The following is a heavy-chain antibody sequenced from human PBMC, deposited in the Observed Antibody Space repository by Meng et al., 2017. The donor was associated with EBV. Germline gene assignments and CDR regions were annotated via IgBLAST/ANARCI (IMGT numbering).Heavy chain of an antibody. D-gene: IGHD3-10*01. V-gene: IGHV1-69*01. Sequence: QGQWVQFGAEGKKPGSSVKVSCKTSGGTFRSDAISWVRQAPGQGLEWMGGLIPMSDAPHYAQKFQGRVTITADESTSTHYMDLSGLRSEDTAVYYCASESGRGFTPDYWGQGTLVTVSS. CDR3: ASESGRGFTPDY. J-gene: IGHJ4*02. CDR1: GGTFRSDA. CDR2: LIPMSDAP.